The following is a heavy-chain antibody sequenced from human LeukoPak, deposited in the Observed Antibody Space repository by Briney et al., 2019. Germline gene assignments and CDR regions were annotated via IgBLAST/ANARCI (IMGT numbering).Heavy chain of an antibody. CDR1: GFTFSDYF. Sequence: GGSLRLSCAASGFTFSDYFMSWVRQAPEKGLEWVSYIGPSSDNINYADSVKGRFTVSRDNAKNSLYLQMSSLRAEDTAVYYCARTKGYCSGGSCYIDYWGQGTLVTVSS. CDR2: IGPSSDNI. V-gene: IGHV3-11*06. J-gene: IGHJ4*02. CDR3: ARTKGYCSGGSCYIDY. D-gene: IGHD2-15*01.